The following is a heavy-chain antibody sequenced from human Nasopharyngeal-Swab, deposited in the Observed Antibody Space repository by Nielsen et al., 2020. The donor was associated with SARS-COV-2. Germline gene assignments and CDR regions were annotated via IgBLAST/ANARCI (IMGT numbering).Heavy chain of an antibody. CDR1: GFTFSSYG. CDR3: AKGNRVRTVTHGAMNY. J-gene: IGHJ4*02. Sequence: GESLKISCAASGFTFSSYGMHWVRQAPGKGLEWVAVISYDGSNKYYADSVKGRFTISRDNSKNTLYLQMNSLRAEETAVYYCAKGNRVRTVTHGAMNYWGQGTLVTVSS. CDR2: ISYDGSNK. V-gene: IGHV3-30*18. D-gene: IGHD4-17*01.